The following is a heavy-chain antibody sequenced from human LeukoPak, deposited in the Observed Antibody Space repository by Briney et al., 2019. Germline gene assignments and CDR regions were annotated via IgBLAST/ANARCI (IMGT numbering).Heavy chain of an antibody. CDR3: VKSAGKDGYRDVFDI. Sequence: GGSLRLSCAASGFIVSSNYMSWVRQAPGKGLEWVSGIYSGGTTYYGDSVKGRFTISRDDSKNTVYLQMNNLRAEDTAVYHCVKSAGKDGYRDVFDIWGQGTVVTVSS. J-gene: IGHJ3*02. D-gene: IGHD5-24*01. V-gene: IGHV3-53*01. CDR2: IYSGGTT. CDR1: GFIVSSNY.